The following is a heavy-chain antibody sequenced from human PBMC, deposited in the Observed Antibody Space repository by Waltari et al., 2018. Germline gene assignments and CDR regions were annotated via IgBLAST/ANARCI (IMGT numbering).Heavy chain of an antibody. CDR3: AKAQLLWFGELLYFDY. D-gene: IGHD3-10*01. CDR2: ISGSGGST. CDR1: GFPFSSYA. J-gene: IGHJ4*02. Sequence: EVQLLESGGGLVQPGGSLRLSCAASGFPFSSYAMSWVRQAPGKGLEWVSAISGSGGSTYYADSVKGRFTISRDNSKNTLYLQMNSLRAEDTAVYYCAKAQLLWFGELLYFDYWGQGTLVTVSS. V-gene: IGHV3-23*01.